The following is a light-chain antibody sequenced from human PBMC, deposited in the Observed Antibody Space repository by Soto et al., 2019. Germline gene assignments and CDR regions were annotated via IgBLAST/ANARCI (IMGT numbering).Light chain of an antibody. V-gene: IGKV1-5*01. Sequence: IQMTQSPSTPSAFVGDRVTITCRASQSISTWLAWYQQKPGKAPKLLIYDASSLESGVPSRFSGSGSGTEFTLTISSLQPEDFASYYCQQYNSYSTFGQGTKV. J-gene: IGKJ1*01. CDR1: QSISTW. CDR2: DAS. CDR3: QQYNSYST.